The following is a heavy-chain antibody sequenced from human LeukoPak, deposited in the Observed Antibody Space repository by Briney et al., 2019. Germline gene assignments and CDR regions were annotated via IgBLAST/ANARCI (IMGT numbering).Heavy chain of an antibody. V-gene: IGHV3-30*02. D-gene: IGHD3-10*01. CDR3: AKDWEYGSGGRHCFDK. Sequence: PGGSLRLSCAASGLTFSSYGMHWVRQAPGKGLEWVAFIRYDGSNKYYADSVKGRFTISRDNSKNTLYLQMNTLRAEDTAVYYCAKDWEYGSGGRHCFDKWGQGTPVTVSS. CDR1: GLTFSSYG. J-gene: IGHJ4*02. CDR2: IRYDGSNK.